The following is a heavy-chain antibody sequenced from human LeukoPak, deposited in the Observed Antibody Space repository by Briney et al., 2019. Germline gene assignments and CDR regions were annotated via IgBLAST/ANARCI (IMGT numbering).Heavy chain of an antibody. CDR2: IKQDGREK. CDR3: ARPVRGVIEYWFDP. D-gene: IGHD3-10*01. V-gene: IGHV3-7*01. J-gene: IGHJ5*02. CDR1: GFTFSSYA. Sequence: GGSLRLSCAASGFTFSSYAMHWVRQAPGKGLEWVANIKQDGREKYYVDSVKGRFTISRDNAKNSLYLQMNSLRAEDTAVYYCARPVRGVIEYWFDPWGQGTLVTVSS.